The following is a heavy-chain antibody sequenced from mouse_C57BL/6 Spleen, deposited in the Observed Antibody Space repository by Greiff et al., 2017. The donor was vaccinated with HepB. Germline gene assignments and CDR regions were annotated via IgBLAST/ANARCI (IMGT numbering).Heavy chain of an antibody. Sequence: VQQQQPGAELVKPGASVKLSCKASGYTFTSYWMHWVKQRPGQGLEWIGMIHPNSGSTNYNEKFKSKATLTVDKSSSTAYMQLSSLTSEDSAVYYCARANYGSKRDYAMDYWGQGTSVTVSS. CDR2: IHPNSGST. CDR3: ARANYGSKRDYAMDY. D-gene: IGHD1-1*01. J-gene: IGHJ4*01. CDR1: GYTFTSYW. V-gene: IGHV1-64*01.